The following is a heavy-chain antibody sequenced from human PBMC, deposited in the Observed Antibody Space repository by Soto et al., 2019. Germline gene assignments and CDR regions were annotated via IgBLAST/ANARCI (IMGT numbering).Heavy chain of an antibody. Sequence: SVKVSCKTSGYTFNTYGINWVRQAPGQWLELMGWISAYDGKTTYAEKFQGRVTMTTDTSTSTAYMELRSLRSDDTAIYYCARDPHEFWTSYWFDPWGQGTPVTVSS. CDR2: ISAYDGKT. V-gene: IGHV1-18*01. CDR1: GYTFNTYG. CDR3: ARDPHEFWTSYWFDP. D-gene: IGHD3-3*01. J-gene: IGHJ5*02.